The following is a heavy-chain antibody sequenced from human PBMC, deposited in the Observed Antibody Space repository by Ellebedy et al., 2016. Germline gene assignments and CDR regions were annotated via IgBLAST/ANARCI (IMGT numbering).Heavy chain of an antibody. CDR3: ARGGGSSAWYLGSY. Sequence: GESLKISCAASGFTFSSYWMSWVRQAPGKGLEWVANIKQDGSEKYYVDSVKGRFTISRDNAKNSLYLQMNSLRAEDTAMYYCARGGGSSAWYLGSYWGQGTLVTVSS. J-gene: IGHJ4*02. V-gene: IGHV3-7*01. CDR2: IKQDGSEK. CDR1: GFTFSSYW. D-gene: IGHD6-25*01.